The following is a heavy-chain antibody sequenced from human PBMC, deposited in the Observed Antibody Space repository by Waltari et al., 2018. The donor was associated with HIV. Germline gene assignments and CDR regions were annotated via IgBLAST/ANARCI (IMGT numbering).Heavy chain of an antibody. CDR1: GFSLSNARMG. CDR3: ARINSAKYYYVV. Sequence: QVTLKESGPVLVKPTETLTLTCTVSGFSLSNARMGVSWIRQPPGKALEWPAHNFSNDEKSYSTSLKSRLSSSKDTSKSQVVLTMTNMDRVDTATYYCARINSAKYYYVVWGQGTLVTVSS. D-gene: IGHD3-10*02. V-gene: IGHV2-26*01. J-gene: IGHJ4*02. CDR2: NFSNDEK.